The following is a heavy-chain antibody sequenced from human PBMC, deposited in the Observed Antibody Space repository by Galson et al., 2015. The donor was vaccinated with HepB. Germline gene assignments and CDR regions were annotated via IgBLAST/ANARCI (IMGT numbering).Heavy chain of an antibody. CDR1: GYIFTSYG. D-gene: IGHD3-10*01. CDR3: ARDRSYDGFDL. CDR2: ISPYNGNT. J-gene: IGHJ3*01. V-gene: IGHV1-18*01. Sequence: SVKVSCKASGYIFTSYGFIWVRQAPGQGLEGMGWISPYNGNTNYAQKFQGRVTMTTDTSTSTAYMELRSLRSDDTAVYYCARDRSYDGFDLWGQGTMVTVSS.